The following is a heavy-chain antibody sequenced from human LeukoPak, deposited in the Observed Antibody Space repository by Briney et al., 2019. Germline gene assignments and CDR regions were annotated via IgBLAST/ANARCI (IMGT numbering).Heavy chain of an antibody. V-gene: IGHV3-11*01. CDR3: ARDHHYDSSGYSNY. J-gene: IGHJ4*02. CDR1: GFTFSDYY. Sequence: PGTSLRLSCAASGFTFSDYYMSWIRQAPGKGLEWVSYISSSGSTIYYADSVKGRFTISRDNAKNSLYLQMNSLRAEDTAVYYCARDHHYDSSGYSNYWGQGTLVTVSS. D-gene: IGHD3-22*01. CDR2: ISSSGSTI.